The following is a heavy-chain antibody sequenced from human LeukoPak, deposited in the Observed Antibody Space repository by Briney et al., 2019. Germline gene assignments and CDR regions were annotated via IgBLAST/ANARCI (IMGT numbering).Heavy chain of an antibody. D-gene: IGHD5-12*01. Sequence: PGRSLRLSCAASGFTFKNHGMHWVRQAPGKGLEWVAVIWYDGSNKYYADSVKGRFTISRDNSKNTLYLQMNTLRAEDTAIYYCARDRSVDFFDFWGQGTLVTVSS. CDR3: ARDRSVDFFDF. CDR2: IWYDGSNK. V-gene: IGHV3-33*01. J-gene: IGHJ4*02. CDR1: GFTFKNHG.